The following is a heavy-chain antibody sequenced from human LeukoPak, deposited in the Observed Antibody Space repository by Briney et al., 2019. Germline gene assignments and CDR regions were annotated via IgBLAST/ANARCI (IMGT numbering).Heavy chain of an antibody. J-gene: IGHJ4*02. CDR2: IYYSGST. CDR3: ARVALNFGFDY. CDR1: GYSITSGYY. D-gene: IGHD3-16*01. Sequence: PSETLSLTCIVSGYSITSGYYWGWIRQPPGKGLEWIGSIYYSGSTYYNPSLKSRVTISVDTSKNQFSLKLSSVTAADTAVYYCARVALNFGFDYWGQGTLVTVSS. V-gene: IGHV4-38-2*02.